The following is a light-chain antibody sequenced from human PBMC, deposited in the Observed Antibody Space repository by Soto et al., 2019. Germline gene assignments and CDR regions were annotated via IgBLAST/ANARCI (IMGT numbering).Light chain of an antibody. V-gene: IGKV3-15*01. J-gene: IGKJ2*01. Sequence: EIVMTQSPATLSVSPGERVTLSCRASESLSTYLAWYQQKPGQAPRLLIYGASTKATGIPARFSGSGSATDFTLTISSLQSEVFAVYYWQSNKDCPFTFGQGTKLEI. CDR1: ESLSTY. CDR3: QSNKDCPFT. CDR2: GAS.